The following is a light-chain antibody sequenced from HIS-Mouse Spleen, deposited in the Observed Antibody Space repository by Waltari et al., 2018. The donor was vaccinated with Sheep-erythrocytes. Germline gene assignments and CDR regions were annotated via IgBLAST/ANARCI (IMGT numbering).Light chain of an antibody. J-gene: IGLJ1*01. CDR2: EVS. CDR1: SSDVGGYNY. CDR3: CSYAGSYNHV. Sequence: QSALTQPPSASGSPGQSVTISCTGPSSDVGGYNYVSCYQQPPGKAPKLMIYEVSKRPSGVPDRFSGSKSGNTASLTISGLQAEDEADYYCCSYAGSYNHVFATGTKVTVL. V-gene: IGLV2-8*01.